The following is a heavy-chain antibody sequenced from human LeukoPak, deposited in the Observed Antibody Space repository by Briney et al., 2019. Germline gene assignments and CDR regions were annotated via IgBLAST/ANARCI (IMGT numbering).Heavy chain of an antibody. D-gene: IGHD6-13*01. CDR1: GGSISSGSYY. CDR2: IYTSGST. Sequence: PSETLSLTCTVSGGSISSGSYYWSWIRQPAGKGLEWIGRIYTSGSTNYNPSLKSRVTISVDTSKNQFSLKLSSVTAADTAVYYCARRIAAAGKELNYYMDVWGKGTTVTISS. V-gene: IGHV4-61*02. CDR3: ARRIAAAGKELNYYMDV. J-gene: IGHJ6*03.